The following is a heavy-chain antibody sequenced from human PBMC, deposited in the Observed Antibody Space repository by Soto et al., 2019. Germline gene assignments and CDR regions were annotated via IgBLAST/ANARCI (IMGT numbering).Heavy chain of an antibody. V-gene: IGHV3-23*01. D-gene: IGHD2-15*01. CDR1: GFTFSRYA. J-gene: IGHJ4*02. CDR3: AKQWGDCGSSLKCFLLADY. Sequence: GGSLRLSCAASGFTFSRYAMGWVRQAPGKGLEWVSVVSGSGGSTFYADSVKGRCTISRDNSKNTLYLQMNGLRAEDTAVYYCAKQWGDCGSSLKCFLLADYWGPGTLVTVSS. CDR2: VSGSGGST.